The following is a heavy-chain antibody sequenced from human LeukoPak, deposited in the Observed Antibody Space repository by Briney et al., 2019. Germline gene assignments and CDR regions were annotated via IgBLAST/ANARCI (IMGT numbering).Heavy chain of an antibody. J-gene: IGHJ4*02. CDR1: GFTFSSYS. V-gene: IGHV3-21*04. Sequence: GGSLRLSCAASGFTFSSYSMNWVRQAPGKGLEWVSSISSSSSYIYYADSVKGRFTISRDNSKNTMYLQMNSLTAEDTAVHYCAKERVRYFDYWGQGTLVTVSS. CDR2: ISSSSSYI. D-gene: IGHD3-10*01. CDR3: AKERVRYFDY.